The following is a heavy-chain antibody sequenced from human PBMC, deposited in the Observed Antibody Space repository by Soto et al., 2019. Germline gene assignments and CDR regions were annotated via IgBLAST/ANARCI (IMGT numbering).Heavy chain of an antibody. CDR2: NYYSVST. Sequence: SETLSLTCTVSGGSVSSGSYYWSWIRQPPGKGLEWIAYNYYSVSTNYNPSLKSRVTISVDKSKNQFSLKLSSVTAADTAVYYCASKFGELLADAFDIWGQGTMVTVSS. V-gene: IGHV4-61*01. CDR1: GGSVSSGSYY. CDR3: ASKFGELLADAFDI. J-gene: IGHJ3*02. D-gene: IGHD3-10*01.